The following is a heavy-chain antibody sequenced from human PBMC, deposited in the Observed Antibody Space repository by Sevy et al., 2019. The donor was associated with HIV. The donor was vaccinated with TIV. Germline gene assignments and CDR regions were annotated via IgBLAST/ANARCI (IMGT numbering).Heavy chain of an antibody. CDR1: NLTFEDYA. D-gene: IGHD6-13*01. J-gene: IGHJ6*02. V-gene: IGHV3-9*01. Sequence: GGSLRLSCAASNLTFEDYAMHWVRRAPGKGLERVSGISWNGADIGFAASVKGRFTISRDNAKSSVYLQINSLTPEDTGVYYCAKGQQLITQSGSYFYYGMNVWGQGTTVTVSS. CDR2: ISWNGADI. CDR3: AKGQQLITQSGSYFYYGMNV.